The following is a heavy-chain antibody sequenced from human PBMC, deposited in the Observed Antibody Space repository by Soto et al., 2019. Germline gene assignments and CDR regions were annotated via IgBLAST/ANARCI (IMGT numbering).Heavy chain of an antibody. CDR3: ARDPYEDIVVVVAATSWFDP. J-gene: IGHJ5*02. CDR2: ISSSSSTI. D-gene: IGHD2-15*01. V-gene: IGHV3-48*01. Sequence: PGGSLRLSCAASGFTFSSYSMNWVRQAPGKGLEWVSYISSSSSTIYYADSVKGRFTISRDNAKNSLYLQMNSLRAEDTAVYYCARDPYEDIVVVVAATSWFDPWGQGTLVTVSS. CDR1: GFTFSSYS.